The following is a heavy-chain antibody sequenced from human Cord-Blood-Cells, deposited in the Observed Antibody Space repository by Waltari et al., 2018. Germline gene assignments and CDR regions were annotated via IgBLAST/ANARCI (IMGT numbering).Heavy chain of an antibody. V-gene: IGHV4-31*03. J-gene: IGHJ3*02. CDR1: GGSISSGGYY. CDR2: IYYSGST. D-gene: IGHD5-12*01. Sequence: QVQLQESGPGLVKPSQTLSLTCTVSGGSISSGGYYWSWIRQHPGKGLEWIGYIYYSGSTYYNPSLKSRVTISVDTSKNQFSLKLSSVTAADTAVYYCARGGYSGYDVRGDAFDIWGQGTMVTVSS. CDR3: ARGGYSGYDVRGDAFDI.